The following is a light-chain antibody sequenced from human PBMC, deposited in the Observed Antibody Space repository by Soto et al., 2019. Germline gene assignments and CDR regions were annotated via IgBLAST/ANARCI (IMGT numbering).Light chain of an antibody. CDR3: QQYDSSSWT. CDR1: QSVSSSY. J-gene: IGKJ1*01. V-gene: IGKV3-20*01. Sequence: EIVLTQSPGTLSLSAGERATLSCRASQSVSSSYLAWYQQRPGQAPRLLISGASRRATGIPDRFSGSGSGTEFTLTISRLESEDFPVYYCQQYDSSSWTFGQGTKVEIK. CDR2: GAS.